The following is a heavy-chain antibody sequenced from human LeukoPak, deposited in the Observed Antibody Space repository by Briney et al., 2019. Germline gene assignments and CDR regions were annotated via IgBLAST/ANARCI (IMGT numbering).Heavy chain of an antibody. CDR3: TRGTLYGGNEY. CDR2: IRSKAYGGTT. J-gene: IGHJ4*02. V-gene: IGHV3-49*04. CDR1: GFTFGDYA. D-gene: IGHD4-23*01. Sequence: QAGGSLRLSCTASGFTFGDYAMSWVRQAPGKGLEWVGFIRSKAYGGTTEYAASVKGRLTISRDDSKSIAYLQMNSLKTEDTAVYYCTRGTLYGGNEYWGQGTLVTVSS.